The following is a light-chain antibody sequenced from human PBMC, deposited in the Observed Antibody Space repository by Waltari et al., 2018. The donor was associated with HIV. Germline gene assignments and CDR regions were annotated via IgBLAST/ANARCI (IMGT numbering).Light chain of an antibody. Sequence: QSALTQPPSASGSPGQSVTISCTGISSDVGGYKYVSWYQHHPGKAPKLTIYEDNRRPAGVPDRFAGAKSGNTASLTVSGLQADDEADYYCSSYAGTNRLFGGGTKLTVL. J-gene: IGLJ2*01. CDR3: SSYAGTNRL. CDR2: EDN. V-gene: IGLV2-8*01. CDR1: SSDVGGYKY.